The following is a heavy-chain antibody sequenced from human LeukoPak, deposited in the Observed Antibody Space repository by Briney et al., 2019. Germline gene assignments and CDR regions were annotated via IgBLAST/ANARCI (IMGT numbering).Heavy chain of an antibody. CDR2: TYYRSKWFN. V-gene: IGHV6-1*01. CDR1: GDSVSSNSAV. CDR3: ARALGKNWFDP. J-gene: IGHJ5*02. D-gene: IGHD3-16*01. Sequence: SQTLSLTCAISGDSVSSNSAVWNWIRQSPSRGLEWLGRTYYRSKWFNDYAVSVKSRITIDPDTSKNQFSLQLNSVTPEDTAVYYCARALGKNWFDPWGQGTLVTVSS.